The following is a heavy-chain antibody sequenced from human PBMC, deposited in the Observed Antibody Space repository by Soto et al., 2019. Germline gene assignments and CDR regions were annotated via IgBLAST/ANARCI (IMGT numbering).Heavy chain of an antibody. CDR1: GVSISDSYY. CDR3: ARGDGDRSAGLDS. CDR2: IVHNGNT. Sequence: QVQLQESGPGLVKPAQTLSLTCSVSGVSISDSYYWNWIRQPPGKGLEWIGYIVHNGNTYYNPSLRSRLSISVDTSKNQFSLRLFSVTGADTAVYYCARGDGDRSAGLDSWGQGTLVTVSS. V-gene: IGHV4-31*03. D-gene: IGHD4-17*01. J-gene: IGHJ4*02.